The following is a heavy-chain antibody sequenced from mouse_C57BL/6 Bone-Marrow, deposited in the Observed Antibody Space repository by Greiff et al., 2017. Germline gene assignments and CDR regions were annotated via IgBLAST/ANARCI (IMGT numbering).Heavy chain of an antibody. CDR2: ISDGGSYT. J-gene: IGHJ3*01. Sequence: EVHLVESGGGLVKPGGSLKLSCAASGFTFSSYAMSWVRQTPEKRLEWVATISDGGSYTYSPDNVKGRFTISRDNAKNNLYLQMSHLKSEDTAMYYCARGSSPLAYWGQGTLVTVSA. CDR1: GFTFSSYA. V-gene: IGHV5-4*01. CDR3: ARGSSPLAY. D-gene: IGHD1-1*01.